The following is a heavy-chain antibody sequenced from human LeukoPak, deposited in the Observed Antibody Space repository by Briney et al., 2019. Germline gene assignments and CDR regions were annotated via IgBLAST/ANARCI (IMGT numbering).Heavy chain of an antibody. CDR2: IFYSGNT. CDR1: GGSINNYY. CDR3: ARARGYSYGYDY. Sequence: SETLSLTCTVSGGSINNYYWTWIRQPPGKGLEWMGYIFYSGNTDYNPFLKSRVTISVDMSKNQISLKLYSVTAADTALYYCARARGYSYGYDYWGRGTLVTVSA. D-gene: IGHD5-18*01. V-gene: IGHV4-59*01. J-gene: IGHJ4*02.